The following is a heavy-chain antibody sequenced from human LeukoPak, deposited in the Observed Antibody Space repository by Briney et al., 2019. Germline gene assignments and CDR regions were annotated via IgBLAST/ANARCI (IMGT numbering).Heavy chain of an antibody. D-gene: IGHD3-10*01. Sequence: SETLSLTCTVSGGSISSSSYYWGWIRQPPGKGLEWIGSIYYSGSTYYNPSLKSRVTISVDTSKNQFSLKLSSVTAADTAVYYCARQLYYGSGSYYMNWFDPWGQGTLVTVSS. CDR3: ARQLYYGSGSYYMNWFDP. CDR2: IYYSGST. V-gene: IGHV4-39*01. CDR1: GGSISSSSYY. J-gene: IGHJ5*02.